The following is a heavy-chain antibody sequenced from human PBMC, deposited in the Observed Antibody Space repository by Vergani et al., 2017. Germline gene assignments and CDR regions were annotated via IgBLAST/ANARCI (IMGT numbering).Heavy chain of an antibody. CDR1: GGTFSSYA. Sequence: QVQLVQSGAEVKKPGSSVKVSCKASGGTFSSYAISWVRQAPGQGLEWMGRIIPILGIANYAQKFQGRVTITADKSTSTAYMELSSLRSEDTAVYYCARRSGSYLDDAFDIWGQGTMVTVSS. V-gene: IGHV1-69*02. CDR2: IIPILGIA. J-gene: IGHJ3*02. D-gene: IGHD1-26*01. CDR3: ARRSGSYLDDAFDI.